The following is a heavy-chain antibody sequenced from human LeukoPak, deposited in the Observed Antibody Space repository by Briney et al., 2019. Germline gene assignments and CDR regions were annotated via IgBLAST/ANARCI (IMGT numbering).Heavy chain of an antibody. V-gene: IGHV3-53*01. D-gene: IGHD3-22*01. CDR1: GFTFSNYG. CDR2: IYSGGTT. J-gene: IGHJ4*02. Sequence: GGTLRLSCTASGFTFSNYGMSWVRQAPGKGPEWVSGIYSGGTTYYADSVKGRFTISRDNSKNTLYLQMNSLRAEDTAVYYCAGRYDSSGYPLHWGQGTLVTVSS. CDR3: AGRYDSSGYPLH.